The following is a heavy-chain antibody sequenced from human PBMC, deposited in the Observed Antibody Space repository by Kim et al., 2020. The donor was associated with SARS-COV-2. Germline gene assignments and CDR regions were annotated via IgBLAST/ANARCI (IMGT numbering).Heavy chain of an antibody. CDR3: ARERGGYDF. CDR2: ISSSGTTI. CDR1: GISFATYE. V-gene: IGHV3-48*03. Sequence: GGSLRLSCVASGISFATYEMNWVRQAPGKGLEWISYISSSGTTIYYAYSVKGRFTISRNNAKNSLLLQMSPLSADDTAVYHCARERGGYDFCGQGTVVT. D-gene: IGHD1-26*01. J-gene: IGHJ4*02.